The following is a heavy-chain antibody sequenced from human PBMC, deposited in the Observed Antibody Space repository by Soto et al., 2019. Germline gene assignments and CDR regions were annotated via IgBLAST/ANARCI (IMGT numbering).Heavy chain of an antibody. J-gene: IGHJ5*02. CDR1: GYSFTSYG. CDR3: ARGDSTGSPRGWFDP. CDR2: ISTYNGDT. V-gene: IGHV1-18*04. Sequence: QVQLVQSVTEVKKPGASVQVSCKASGYSFTSYGINWVRQAPGQGLEWMGWISTYNGDTNYAQKCQGRVTMTTDTSTTTAYMELSRLTSDDTAVYFCARGDSTGSPRGWFDPWGQGTVVTVSS. D-gene: IGHD6-19*01.